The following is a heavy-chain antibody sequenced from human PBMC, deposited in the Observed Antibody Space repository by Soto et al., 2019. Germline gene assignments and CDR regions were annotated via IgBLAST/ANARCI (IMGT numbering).Heavy chain of an antibody. V-gene: IGHV4-39*01. CDR2: IYYSGST. CDR1: GGSISSSSYY. Sequence: QLQLQESGPGLVKPSETLSLTCTVSGGSISSSSYYWGWIRQPPGKGLEWIGSIYYSGSTYYNPSLKSRVATPVDTSKTLFSLKLSSVPAADTAVYYCATLWFGEGNYWGQGTLVTVSS. D-gene: IGHD3-10*01. CDR3: ATLWFGEGNY. J-gene: IGHJ4*02.